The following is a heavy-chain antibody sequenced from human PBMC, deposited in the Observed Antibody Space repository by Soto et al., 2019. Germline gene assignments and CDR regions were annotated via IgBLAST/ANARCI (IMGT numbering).Heavy chain of an antibody. V-gene: IGHV3-23*01. Sequence: EVQLLESGGGLVQPGGSLRLSCAASGFTFSSYAMSWVRKAPGRGLEWVSAISGSGGSTYYADSVKARFTISRDNSKNTLYLQMNSLRAEDTAVYYCAKDSSGLKLTGADYWGQGTLVTVSS. J-gene: IGHJ4*02. CDR2: ISGSGGST. D-gene: IGHD7-27*01. CDR1: GFTFSSYA. CDR3: AKDSSGLKLTGADY.